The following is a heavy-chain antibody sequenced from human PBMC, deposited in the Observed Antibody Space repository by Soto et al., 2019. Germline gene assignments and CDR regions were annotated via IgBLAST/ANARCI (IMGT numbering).Heavy chain of an antibody. CDR3: ARSPEAVAGHGAFDI. CDR2: IYSGGST. Sequence: GGSLRLSCAASGFTVSSNYMSWVRQAPGKGLEWVSVIYSGGSTYYADSVKGRFTISRHNSKNTLYLQMNSLRAEDTAVYYCARSPEAVAGHGAFDIWGQGTMVTVSS. V-gene: IGHV3-53*04. J-gene: IGHJ3*02. CDR1: GFTVSSNY. D-gene: IGHD6-19*01.